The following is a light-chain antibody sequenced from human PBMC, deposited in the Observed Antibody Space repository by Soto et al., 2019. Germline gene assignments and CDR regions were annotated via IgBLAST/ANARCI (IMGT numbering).Light chain of an antibody. CDR3: QQSYNAPLYT. V-gene: IGKV1-39*01. Sequence: DLQMTQSPSSLSASVGDRVTITCRASQSIATYLNWYQQKPGKAPKLLIYTASTLQSGVPSRFSGSGSGTDFTLTISSLQPADFATYYCQQSYNAPLYTFGQGTKLEIK. CDR1: QSIATY. CDR2: TAS. J-gene: IGKJ2*01.